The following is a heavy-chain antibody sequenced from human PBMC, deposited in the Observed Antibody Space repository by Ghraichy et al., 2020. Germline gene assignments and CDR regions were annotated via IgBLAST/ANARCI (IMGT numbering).Heavy chain of an antibody. CDR2: TYYRSKWYN. CDR3: ARDSDYYYYYGMDV. Sequence: LRLSCAISGDSVSSNSAAWNWIRQSPSRGLEWLGRTYYRSKWYNDYAVSVKSRITINPDTSKNQFSLQLNSVTPEDTAVYYCARDSDYYYYYGMDVWGQGTTVTVSS. CDR1: GDSVSSNSAA. J-gene: IGHJ6*02. V-gene: IGHV6-1*01.